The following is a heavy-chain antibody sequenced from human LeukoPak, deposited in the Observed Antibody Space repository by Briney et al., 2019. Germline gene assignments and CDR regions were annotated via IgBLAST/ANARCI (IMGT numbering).Heavy chain of an antibody. Sequence: GGSLRLSCAASGFTFSHYGMNWVRQAPGEGLEWVAAITTTGSHIYYADSFKGRFTISRDNARNSLYLQMNSLRAEDSAVYNCARDDVGALDYWGQGTLVTVSS. CDR1: GFTFSHYG. CDR2: ITTTGSHI. D-gene: IGHD3-16*01. J-gene: IGHJ4*02. CDR3: ARDDVGALDY. V-gene: IGHV3-21*01.